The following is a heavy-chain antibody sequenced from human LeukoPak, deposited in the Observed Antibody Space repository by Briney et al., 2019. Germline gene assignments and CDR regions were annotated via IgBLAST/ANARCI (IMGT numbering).Heavy chain of an antibody. CDR1: GYSISSGYY. D-gene: IGHD3-22*01. V-gene: IGHV4-38-2*02. CDR3: ARGYYDNSGYSADFDY. Sequence: SETLSLTCTVSGYSISSGYYWGWIRQPPGKGLGWIGSIYHSGSTYYNPSLKSRVTISVDTSKNQFSLKLSSVTAADTAVYYCARGYYDNSGYSADFDYWGQGTLVTVSS. CDR2: IYHSGST. J-gene: IGHJ4*02.